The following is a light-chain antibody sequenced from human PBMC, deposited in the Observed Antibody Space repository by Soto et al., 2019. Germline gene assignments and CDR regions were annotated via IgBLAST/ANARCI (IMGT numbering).Light chain of an antibody. CDR2: DVS. J-gene: IGLJ1*01. Sequence: SVQTQPASVSGSPGPPSNIYCTGTSSDVGGYNYVSWYQHHPGKAPKLMIFDVSDRPSGVSNRFSGSKSGNTVSLSISGLQAEDEADYYCASYTSSSTDVFGTGTKVTVL. CDR3: ASYTSSSTDV. CDR1: SSDVGGYNY. V-gene: IGLV2-14*03.